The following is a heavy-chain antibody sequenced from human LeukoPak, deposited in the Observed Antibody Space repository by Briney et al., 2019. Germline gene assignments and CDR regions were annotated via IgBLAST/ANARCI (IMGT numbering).Heavy chain of an antibody. CDR1: GGSISSSSYY. CDR2: IYYSGST. CDR3: ARDRTIPDGSSGYYYYGMDV. J-gene: IGHJ6*02. V-gene: IGHV4-39*07. Sequence: SETLSLTCTVSGGSISSSSYYWGWIRQPPGKGLEWIGSIYYSGSTYYNPSLKSRVTISLDTSRNQFSLKLRSVTAADTAVYYCARDRTIPDGSSGYYYYGMDVWGQGTTVTVSS. D-gene: IGHD3-10*01.